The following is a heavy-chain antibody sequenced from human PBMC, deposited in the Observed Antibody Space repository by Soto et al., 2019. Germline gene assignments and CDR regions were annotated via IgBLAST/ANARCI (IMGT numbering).Heavy chain of an antibody. CDR3: ARGSTNNWFDP. CDR2: ISAYNGNT. V-gene: IGHV1-18*04. Sequence: ASVKVSCKAGGYTFSDYYIQWVRQAPGQGLEWMGWISAYNGNTNYAQKLQGRVTMTTDTSTSTAYMELRSLRSDDTAVYYCARGSTNNWFDPWGQGTLVTVSS. CDR1: GYTFSDYY. J-gene: IGHJ5*02. D-gene: IGHD2-2*01.